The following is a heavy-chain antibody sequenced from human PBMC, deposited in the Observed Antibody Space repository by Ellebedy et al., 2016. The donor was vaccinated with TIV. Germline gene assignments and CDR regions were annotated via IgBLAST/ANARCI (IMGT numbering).Heavy chain of an antibody. V-gene: IGHV3-33*06. Sequence: GESLKISCAASGFTFSSYGMHWVRQAPGKGLEWVAVIWHDGKNKYYAESVKGRFTVSRDNYKKTLFLQMNSLTAEDTAVYYCAKEAAATGIPYFDYWGQGTLVTVSP. J-gene: IGHJ4*02. D-gene: IGHD6-13*01. CDR2: IWHDGKNK. CDR3: AKEAAATGIPYFDY. CDR1: GFTFSSYG.